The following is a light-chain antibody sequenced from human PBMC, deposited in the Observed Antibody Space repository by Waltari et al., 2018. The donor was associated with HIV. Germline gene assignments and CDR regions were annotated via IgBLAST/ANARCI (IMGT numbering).Light chain of an antibody. CDR3: QAWGSTPSGV. Sequence: SYEVIQPPSVAVSPGQTATITCSGYELGDKYSCWYQKKPGQSPLLVIYQDNKRPSGIPERFSGSSSGHTATLTISGTLPMDEADYDCQAWGSTPSGVFGRGTRLTV. J-gene: IGLJ3*02. V-gene: IGLV3-1*01. CDR1: ELGDKY. CDR2: QDN.